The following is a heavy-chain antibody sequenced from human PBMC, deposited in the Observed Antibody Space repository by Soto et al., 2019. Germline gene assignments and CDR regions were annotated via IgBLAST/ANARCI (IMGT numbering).Heavy chain of an antibody. V-gene: IGHV3-21*01. J-gene: IGHJ6*02. CDR1: GFTFSSYA. Sequence: EVQLLESGGGLVQPGGSLRLSCAASGFTFSSYAMSWVRQAPGKGLEWVSSISSSSSYIYYADSVKGRFTISRDNAKNSLYLQMNSLRAEDTAVYYCARDKDSSRPYGMDVWGQGTTVTVSS. CDR2: ISSSSSYI. CDR3: ARDKDSSRPYGMDV. D-gene: IGHD6-13*01.